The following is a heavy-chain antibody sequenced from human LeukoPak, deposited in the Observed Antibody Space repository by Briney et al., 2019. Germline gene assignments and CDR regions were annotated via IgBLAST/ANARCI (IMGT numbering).Heavy chain of an antibody. V-gene: IGHV4-38-2*02. CDR1: GYSISSGRY. CDR3: ARDSALAQAVMFDY. Sequence: KPSETLSLTCTVSGYSISSGRYWAWIRQPPGKGLEWIGSITHSGYTNYNPSLKSRLSISVDMSKNLFSLKLTSVTAADTAFYYCARDSALAQAVMFDYWGQGTLVTVSS. CDR2: ITHSGYT. D-gene: IGHD6-19*01. J-gene: IGHJ4*02.